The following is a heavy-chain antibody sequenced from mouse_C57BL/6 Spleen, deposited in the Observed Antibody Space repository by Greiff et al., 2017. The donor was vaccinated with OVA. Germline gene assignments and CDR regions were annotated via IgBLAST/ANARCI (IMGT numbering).Heavy chain of an antibody. Sequence: VQLQQSGAELVKPGASVKLSCKASGYTFTSCWITWVKQRPGQGLEWIGAIYPGSGSTNYNEKFKSKATLTVDTSSSTAYMQLSSLTSQDSAVYYCAKITTVPYYYAMDYWGQGTSGTVSS. D-gene: IGHD1-1*01. CDR1: GYTFTSCW. CDR3: AKITTVPYYYAMDY. V-gene: IGHV1-55*01. J-gene: IGHJ4*01. CDR2: IYPGSGST.